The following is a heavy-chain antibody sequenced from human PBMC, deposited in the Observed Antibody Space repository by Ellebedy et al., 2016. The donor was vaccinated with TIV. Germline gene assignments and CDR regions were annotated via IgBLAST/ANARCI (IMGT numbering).Heavy chain of an antibody. CDR3: ARGYTGFTA. CDR1: GGSISSSGYY. V-gene: IGHV4-39*01. D-gene: IGHD2-8*02. Sequence: SETLSLTXTVSGGSISSSGYYWGWIRQPPGKGLEWIGSIYDSGRTHYNPSLKSRGTISVDTSKNQFSLRLSSVTAADTAVYYCARGYTGFTAWGQGTLVTVSS. J-gene: IGHJ5*02. CDR2: IYDSGRT.